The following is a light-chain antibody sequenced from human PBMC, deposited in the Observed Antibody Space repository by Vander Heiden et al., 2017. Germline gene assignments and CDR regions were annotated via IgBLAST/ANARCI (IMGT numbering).Light chain of an antibody. J-gene: IGKJ2*01. Sequence: DIHMNQSPSPLSASVGDRVTITCRASQSISSWLAWYQQKPGKAPKLLIYRASSLASGVPSRFSGSGSGTEFTLTISSLQPDDFATYYCQQYNSYVYTFGQGTKLEIK. CDR2: RAS. V-gene: IGKV1-5*03. CDR1: QSISSW. CDR3: QQYNSYVYT.